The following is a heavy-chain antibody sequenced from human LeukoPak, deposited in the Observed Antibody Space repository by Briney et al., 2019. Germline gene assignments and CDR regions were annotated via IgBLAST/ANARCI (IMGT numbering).Heavy chain of an antibody. CDR2: INPNSGGT. CDR3: ARVGMPSLKELSYNWFDP. V-gene: IGHV1-2*02. D-gene: IGHD1-26*01. Sequence: ASVKVSCKASGYTFTGYYMHWVRQAPGQGLEWMGWINPNSGGTNYAQKFQGTVTMTRDTSISTAYMELSRLRSDDTAVYYCARVGMPSLKELSYNWFDPWGQGTLVTVSS. J-gene: IGHJ5*02. CDR1: GYTFTGYY.